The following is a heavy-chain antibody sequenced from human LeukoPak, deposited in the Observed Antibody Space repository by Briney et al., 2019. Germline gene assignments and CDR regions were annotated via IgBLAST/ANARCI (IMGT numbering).Heavy chain of an antibody. D-gene: IGHD3-3*01. Sequence: SVKVSCKASGGTFSSYTISWVRQAPGQGLEWMGRIIPILGIANYAQKFQGRVTITADKSTSTAYMELSSLRSEDTAVYYCAREAIFGVVIITGNWFDPWGQGTLVTVSS. CDR1: GGTFSSYT. CDR3: AREAIFGVVIITGNWFDP. J-gene: IGHJ5*02. CDR2: IIPILGIA. V-gene: IGHV1-69*04.